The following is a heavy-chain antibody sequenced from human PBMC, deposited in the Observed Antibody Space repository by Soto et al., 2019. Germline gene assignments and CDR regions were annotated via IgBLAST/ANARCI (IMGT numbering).Heavy chain of an antibody. D-gene: IGHD6-6*01. V-gene: IGHV3-7*03. CDR1: GFTFSLYW. Sequence: GGSLRLSCAASGFTFSLYWMSWVRQAPGKGLEWVASINQDGSEKNYVDSIKGRFTISRDNAKNSLYLQMDSLRVEDTAVYYCARAGLRARDAFDIWGRGTMVTVSS. J-gene: IGHJ3*02. CDR2: INQDGSEK. CDR3: ARAGLRARDAFDI.